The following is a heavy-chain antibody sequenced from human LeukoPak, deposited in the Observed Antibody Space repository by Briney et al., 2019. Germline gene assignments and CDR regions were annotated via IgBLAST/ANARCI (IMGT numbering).Heavy chain of an antibody. CDR1: GGSISSGSHY. CDR2: IYTSGST. D-gene: IGHD3-10*01. V-gene: IGHV4-61*02. J-gene: IGHJ4*02. CDR3: AREGDGSGSYYPYYPFDY. Sequence: SETLSLTCTVSGGSISSGSHYWSWIRQPAGKGLEWIGRIYTSGSTNYNPSLKSRVTISVDTSKNQFSLKLSSVTAADTAVYYCAREGDGSGSYYPYYPFDYWGQGTLVTVSS.